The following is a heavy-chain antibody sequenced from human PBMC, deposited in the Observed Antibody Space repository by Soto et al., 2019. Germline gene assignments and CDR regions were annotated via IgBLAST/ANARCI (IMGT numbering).Heavy chain of an antibody. Sequence: SETLSLTCTVSGGSISSSSYYWGWIRQPPGKGLEWIGSIYYSGSTYYNPSLKSRVTISVDTSKNQFSLKLSSVTAADTAVYYCASGSYAGYYYYYMDVWGKGTTVTVSS. V-gene: IGHV4-39*01. CDR3: ASGSYAGYYYYYMDV. CDR2: IYYSGST. CDR1: GGSISSSSYY. D-gene: IGHD3-10*01. J-gene: IGHJ6*03.